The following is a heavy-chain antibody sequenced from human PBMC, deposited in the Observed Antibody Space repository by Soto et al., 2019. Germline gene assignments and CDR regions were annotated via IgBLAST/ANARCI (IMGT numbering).Heavy chain of an antibody. V-gene: IGHV3-33*01. CDR3: ARVEDYSDYNPLFVD. D-gene: IGHD4-17*01. CDR1: GFTFSSYA. CDR2: IWYDGSNK. Sequence: QVQLVESGGGVVQPGRSLRLSCAASGFTFSSYAMHWVRQAPGKGLEWVAVIWYDGSNKAYVDSVKGRFTISRDNSKNTLYLQMNSLRVEDAAVYYWARVEDYSDYNPLFVDWGQGTLVTVSS. J-gene: IGHJ4*02.